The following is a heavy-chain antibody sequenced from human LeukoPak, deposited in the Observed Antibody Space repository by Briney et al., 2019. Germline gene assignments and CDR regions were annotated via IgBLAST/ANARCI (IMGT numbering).Heavy chain of an antibody. J-gene: IGHJ4*02. CDR1: GASISTYY. Sequence: SETLSLSCTVSGASISTYYRSWIRQPPGKGLEWIGDIHYSGSTNYNPSLKSRVTISVDTSKNQFSLKLSSVTAADTAVYYCARFYDRSGPHFDYWGQGTLVTVSS. V-gene: IGHV4-59*01. CDR3: ARFYDRSGPHFDY. CDR2: IHYSGST. D-gene: IGHD3-22*01.